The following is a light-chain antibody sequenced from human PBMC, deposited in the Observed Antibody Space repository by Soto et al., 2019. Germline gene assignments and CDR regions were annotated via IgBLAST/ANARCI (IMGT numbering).Light chain of an antibody. Sequence: DIQMTQSPSSVSASVGDRIIITCRASQYISTWLAWYQQKPGEAPKLLIFAASRLHGGVPSRFSGSGSGTDFPLTINNLQPEDFATYYCQQADSFPLTFGGGTKLEVK. V-gene: IGKV1D-12*01. J-gene: IGKJ4*01. CDR2: AAS. CDR1: QYISTW. CDR3: QQADSFPLT.